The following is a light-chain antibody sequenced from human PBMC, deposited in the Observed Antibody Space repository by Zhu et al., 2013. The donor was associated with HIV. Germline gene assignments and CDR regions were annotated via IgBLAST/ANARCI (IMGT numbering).Light chain of an antibody. CDR1: NSDVGGYNY. J-gene: IGLJ3*02. V-gene: IGLV2-14*01. CDR3: SSYAGSNNWV. CDR2: EVS. Sequence: QSALTQPASVSGSPGQSITISCTGTNSDVGGYNYVSWYQQHPGKAPKLMIYEVSNRPSGVSNRFSGSKSDNTASLTISGLQAEDEADYYCSSYAGSNNWVFGGGTKLTVL.